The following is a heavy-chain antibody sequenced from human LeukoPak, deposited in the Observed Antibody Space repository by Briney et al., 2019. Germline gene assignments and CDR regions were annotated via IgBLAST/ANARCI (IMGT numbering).Heavy chain of an antibody. V-gene: IGHV3-11*03. J-gene: IGHJ4*02. CDR3: ARTYCSGGSCNLDY. Sequence: PGGSLRLSCAASGFTFRDYYMNWIRQAPGKGLEWVSYISGSTSYTNYADSVKGRFTISRDNAKESLYLQMNSLRAEDTAMYYCARTYCSGGSCNLDYWGQGTLVTVSS. CDR2: ISGSTSYT. CDR1: GFTFRDYY. D-gene: IGHD2-15*01.